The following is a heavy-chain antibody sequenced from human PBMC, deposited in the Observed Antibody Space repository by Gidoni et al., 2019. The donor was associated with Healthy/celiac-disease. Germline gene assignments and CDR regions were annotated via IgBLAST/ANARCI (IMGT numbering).Heavy chain of an antibody. CDR1: GFSLSTSGVG. CDR3: AHASLYYDFSLSAFDI. Sequence: TLKESGPTLVKPTQTLTLTCTFSGFSLSTSGVGVGWIRQPPGKALEWLALIYWNDDKRYSPSLKSRLTITKDTSKNQVVLTMTNMDPVDTATYYCAHASLYYDFSLSAFDIWGQGTMVTVSS. J-gene: IGHJ3*02. V-gene: IGHV2-5*01. D-gene: IGHD3-3*01. CDR2: IYWNDDK.